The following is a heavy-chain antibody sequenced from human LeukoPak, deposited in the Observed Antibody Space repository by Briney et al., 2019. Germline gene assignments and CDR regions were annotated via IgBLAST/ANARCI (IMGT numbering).Heavy chain of an antibody. V-gene: IGHV3-23*01. D-gene: IGHD6-19*01. Sequence: GGSLRLSCAASGFTFSSYAMSWVRQAPGKGLEWVSAISGSGGSTYYADSVKGRFTISRDNSKNTLYLQMNSLRAEDTAVYYCAKDNSHSGGWHDAFDIWGQGTMVTVSS. J-gene: IGHJ3*02. CDR1: GFTFSSYA. CDR3: AKDNSHSGGWHDAFDI. CDR2: ISGSGGST.